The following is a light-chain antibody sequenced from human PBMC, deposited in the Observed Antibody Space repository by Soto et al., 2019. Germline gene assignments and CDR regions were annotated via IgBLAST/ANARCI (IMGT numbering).Light chain of an antibody. J-gene: IGKJ2*01. V-gene: IGKV4-1*01. CDR2: WAS. CDR3: QQYYSVPPT. CDR1: QNLLYSSNNKNY. Sequence: DVVMTQSPDSLAVPLGERATINCKSSQNLLYSSNNKNYLAWYQQKSGQPPKLLIYWASTRESGVPDRFSGSGSGTDFTLTISSLQAEDVAVYYCQQYYSVPPTFGQGTKLEIK.